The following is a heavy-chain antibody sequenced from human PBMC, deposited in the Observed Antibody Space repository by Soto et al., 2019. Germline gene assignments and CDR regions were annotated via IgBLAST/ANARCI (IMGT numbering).Heavy chain of an antibody. CDR1: GFTFAAHA. CDR3: ASEYGDHLKFFDY. Sequence: EGTLRLSCAASGFTFAAHAMNWVRKAPSKWLAWVSVIRGSGGNTYYVDSVMWRFTISRDKANKYFYLQIYRRRVEDPAIYYCASEYGDHLKFFDYWGQGALVAV. J-gene: IGHJ4*02. CDR2: IRGSGGNT. V-gene: IGHV3-23*01. D-gene: IGHD4-17*01.